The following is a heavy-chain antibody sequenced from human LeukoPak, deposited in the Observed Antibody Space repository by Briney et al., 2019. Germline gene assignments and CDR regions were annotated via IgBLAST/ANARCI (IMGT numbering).Heavy chain of an antibody. D-gene: IGHD3-16*01. CDR1: GGSISSYY. Sequence: PSETLSLTCTVSGGSISSYYWSWIRQPPGKGLEWIGYIYYSGSTNYNPSLKSRVTISVDTSKNQFSLKLSSVTAADTAVYYCARVRGTYGHFDYWGQGTLVTVSS. CDR3: ARVRGTYGHFDY. J-gene: IGHJ4*02. V-gene: IGHV4-59*08. CDR2: IYYSGST.